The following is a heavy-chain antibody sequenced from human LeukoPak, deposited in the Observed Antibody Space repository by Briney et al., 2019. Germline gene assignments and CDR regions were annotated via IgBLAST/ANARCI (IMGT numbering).Heavy chain of an antibody. CDR1: GGSVSSGSYY. Sequence: SETLSLTCTVSGGSVSSGSYYWSWIRQPPGKGLEWIGFIYYSGSTNYNPSLKSRVTISLDTSKNQFSLRVSSVTAADTAVYYCARGLGNTVTPNYWGQGTLVTVSS. D-gene: IGHD4-11*01. CDR3: ARGLGNTVTPNY. CDR2: IYYSGST. V-gene: IGHV4-61*01. J-gene: IGHJ4*02.